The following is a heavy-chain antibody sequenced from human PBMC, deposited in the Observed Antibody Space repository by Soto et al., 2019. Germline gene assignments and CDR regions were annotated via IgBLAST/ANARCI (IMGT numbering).Heavy chain of an antibody. D-gene: IGHD6-13*01. CDR1: GFTFSSYW. J-gene: IGHJ4*02. V-gene: IGHV3-74*01. CDR2: INSDGSST. CDR3: ASKHSSRAFDY. Sequence: EVQLLESGGGLVQPGGSLRLSCAASGFTFSSYWMHWVRQAPGKGLVWVSRINSDGSSTTYADSVKGRFTISRDNAKNTVYLQMNSLRAEDTAVYYCASKHSSRAFDYWGQGTLVTVSS.